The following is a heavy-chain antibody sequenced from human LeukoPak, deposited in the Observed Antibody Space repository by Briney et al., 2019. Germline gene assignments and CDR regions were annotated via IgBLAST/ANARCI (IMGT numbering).Heavy chain of an antibody. CDR3: AKDPLPPYDFWSGYWDY. D-gene: IGHD3-3*01. V-gene: IGHV3-23*01. J-gene: IGHJ4*02. CDR1: GFTFSSYE. CDR2: ISGSGGST. Sequence: GGSLRLSCAASGFTFSSYEMNWLRQAPGKGLEWVSAISGSGGSTYYADSVKGRFTISRDNSKNTLYLQMNSLRAEDTAVYYCAKDPLPPYDFWSGYWDYWGQGTLVTVSS.